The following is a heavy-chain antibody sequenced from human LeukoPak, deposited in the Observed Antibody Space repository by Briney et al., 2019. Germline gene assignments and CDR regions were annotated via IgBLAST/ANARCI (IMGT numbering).Heavy chain of an antibody. D-gene: IGHD4-17*01. CDR1: GFTFRSYA. J-gene: IGHJ4*02. CDR2: ISFAGNNK. CDR3: AATSVNTRVDFDS. Sequence: PGGSLRLSCAVSGFTFRSYAIHWVRQAPGKGLEWISVISFAGNNKYYADSVKGRFTISRDRSRNTLSLQLNSLRTEDTAIYYCAATSVNTRVDFDSWGQGTLVTVSS. V-gene: IGHV3-30-3*01.